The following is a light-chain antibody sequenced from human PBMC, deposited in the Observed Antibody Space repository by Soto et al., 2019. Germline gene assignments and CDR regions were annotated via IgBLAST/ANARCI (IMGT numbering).Light chain of an antibody. CDR3: QQYYDLPRT. V-gene: IGKV3-20*01. CDR2: GAS. CDR1: QSISSS. J-gene: IGKJ1*01. Sequence: EIVLTQSPGTLSLSPGERATLSCWASQSISSSLAWFQQKPGQSPRLLIYGASSRATGIPDRFGGSGSGTDFTLTISRLDPEDFAVYYCQQYYDLPRTFGQGTKVEIK.